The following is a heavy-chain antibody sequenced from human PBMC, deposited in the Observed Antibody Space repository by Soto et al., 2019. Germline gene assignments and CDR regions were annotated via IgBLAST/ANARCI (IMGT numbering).Heavy chain of an antibody. D-gene: IGHD6-19*01. CDR1: GDSISSHHY. J-gene: IGHJ4*02. Sequence: QVQLQESGPGLLKPSGTLSLTCAVSGDSISSHHYWSWVRQPPGKGLEWIGEISYRGITSYNPSLKGRVTISVDGSKNQVSLKLTSVTAAATAVFYCTRSSGYYAIDYWGQGTLVTVSS. CDR3: TRSSGYYAIDY. CDR2: ISYRGIT. V-gene: IGHV4-4*02.